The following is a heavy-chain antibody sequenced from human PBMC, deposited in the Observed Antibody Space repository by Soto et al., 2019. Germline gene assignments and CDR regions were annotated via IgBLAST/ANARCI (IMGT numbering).Heavy chain of an antibody. CDR2: ISSDGRNK. V-gene: IGHV3-30*04. CDR3: ARDSNYYDLRTRYFQH. D-gene: IGHD3-22*01. J-gene: IGHJ1*01. Sequence: QVQLVESGGGVVQPGRSLRLSCAASGFTFSSYAMHWVRQAPGKGLEWVALISSDGRNKYYADSLEGRFTISRDSSKNTLYLQMNSLRAEDTAVYYCARDSNYYDLRTRYFQHWGQGTLVTVSS. CDR1: GFTFSSYA.